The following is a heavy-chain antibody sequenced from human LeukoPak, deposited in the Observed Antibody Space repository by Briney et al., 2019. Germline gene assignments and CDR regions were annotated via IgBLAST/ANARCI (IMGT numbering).Heavy chain of an antibody. D-gene: IGHD2-15*01. CDR2: IIPIFGTA. Sequence: ASVKVSCKASGGTFSSYAISWVRQAPGQGLEWMGGIIPIFGTANYAQKFQGRVTITADESTSTAYMELSSLRSEDTAVCYCASTLGYCSGGSCSHWFDPWGQGTLVTVSS. CDR1: GGTFSSYA. CDR3: ASTLGYCSGGSCSHWFDP. V-gene: IGHV1-69*01. J-gene: IGHJ5*02.